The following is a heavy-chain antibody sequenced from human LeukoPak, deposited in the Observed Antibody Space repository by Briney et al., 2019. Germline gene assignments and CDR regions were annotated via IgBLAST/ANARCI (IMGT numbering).Heavy chain of an antibody. CDR3: ARGGWSI. D-gene: IGHD6-19*01. J-gene: IGHJ3*02. V-gene: IGHV3-30*04. CDR1: GFTFSSYA. Sequence: GGPLRLSCAASGFTFSSYAMHWVRQAPGKGLEWVAVISYDGSNKYYADSVKGRFTISRDNSKNTLYLQMNSLRAEDTAVYYCARGGWSIWGQGTMVTVSS. CDR2: ISYDGSNK.